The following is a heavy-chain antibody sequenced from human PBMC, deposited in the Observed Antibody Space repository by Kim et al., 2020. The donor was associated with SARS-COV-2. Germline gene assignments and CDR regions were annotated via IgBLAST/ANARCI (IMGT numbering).Heavy chain of an antibody. V-gene: IGHV3-21*01. CDR2: IRSGGDFI. CDR3: ARDPAEVYFDY. J-gene: IGHJ4*02. CDR1: AFIFSIYS. Sequence: GGSLRLSCEASAFIFSIYSMNWVRQAPGNGLEWVASIRSGGDFIRYADSVKGRFTISRDNAKSSVFLQMNSLRAEDTAVYFCARDPAEVYFDYWGLGTLV. D-gene: IGHD6-13*01.